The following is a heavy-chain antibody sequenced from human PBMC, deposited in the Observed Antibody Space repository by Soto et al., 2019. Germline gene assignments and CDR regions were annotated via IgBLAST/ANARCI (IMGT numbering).Heavy chain of an antibody. CDR1: GGSFSCYY. Sequence: SETLSLTCAVYGGSFSCYYWILIRQPPGKGLEWIGEINHSGSTNYNPSLKSRVTISVDTSKNQFSLKLSSVTAADTAVYYCARTIRGDYYYYGMDVWGQGTTVTVSS. D-gene: IGHD3-10*01. J-gene: IGHJ6*02. CDR2: INHSGST. CDR3: ARTIRGDYYYYGMDV. V-gene: IGHV4-34*01.